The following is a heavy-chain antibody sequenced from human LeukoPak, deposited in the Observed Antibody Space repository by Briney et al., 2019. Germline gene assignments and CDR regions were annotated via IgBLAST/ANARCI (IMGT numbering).Heavy chain of an antibody. V-gene: IGHV1-69*04. CDR2: IIPILGIA. J-gene: IGHJ4*02. CDR1: GGTFSSYA. CDR3: ARDPTPRDRYFDY. D-gene: IGHD3-10*01. Sequence: GASVKVSCKASGGTFSSYAISWVRQAPGQGLEWMGRIIPILGIANYAQKFQGRVTITADKSTSTAYMELSSLRSEDTAVYYCARDPTPRDRYFDYWGQGTLVTVSS.